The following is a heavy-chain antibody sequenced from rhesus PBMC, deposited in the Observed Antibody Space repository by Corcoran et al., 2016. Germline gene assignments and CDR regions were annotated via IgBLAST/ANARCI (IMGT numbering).Heavy chain of an antibody. J-gene: IGHJ4*01. CDR2: ISGRRARP. Sequence: QVQLQESGPGLGKPSETLSLTCAVSGGSFSGYYWGWIRQPPGKGLEWIGYISGRRARPAYNPSLKRRVTISTDTSRHQFSLKLSSVTAADTAVYYCARGQGYFSFWSQGVLVTVSS. CDR3: ARGQGYFSF. V-gene: IGHV4-165*01. D-gene: IGHD3-9*01. CDR1: GGSFSGYY.